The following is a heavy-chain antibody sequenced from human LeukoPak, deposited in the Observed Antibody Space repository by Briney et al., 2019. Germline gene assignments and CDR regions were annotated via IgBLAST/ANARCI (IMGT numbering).Heavy chain of an antibody. D-gene: IGHD3-22*01. CDR3: AKDDSSGYYGLIDY. CDR1: GFTFSSYG. Sequence: TGGSLRLSCAASGFTFSSYGMHWVRQAPGKGLEWVSVISYVGSNKYYADSVKGRFTISRDNSKNTLYLQMNSLRAEDTAVYYCAKDDSSGYYGLIDYWGQGTLVTVSS. J-gene: IGHJ4*02. V-gene: IGHV3-30*18. CDR2: ISYVGSNK.